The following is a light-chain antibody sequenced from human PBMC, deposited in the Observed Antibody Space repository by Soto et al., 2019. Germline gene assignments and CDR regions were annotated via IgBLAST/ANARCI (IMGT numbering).Light chain of an antibody. CDR2: AAS. Sequence: DIQLTQSPSFLSASVGDRVTITCRARQGISSDLAWYQQKPGKAPRLLIYAASTLQSGVPSRFSGSGSGTEFTLTISSLQPEDFATYYCQQFNTYLFTFGPGTKVDI. V-gene: IGKV1-9*01. CDR1: QGISSD. J-gene: IGKJ3*01. CDR3: QQFNTYLFT.